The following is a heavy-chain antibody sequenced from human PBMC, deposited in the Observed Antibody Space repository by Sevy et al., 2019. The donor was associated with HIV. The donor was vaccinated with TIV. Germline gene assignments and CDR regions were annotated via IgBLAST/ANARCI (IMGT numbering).Heavy chain of an antibody. V-gene: IGHV4-39*01. CDR3: ARHVRPSNYYDSSGGIDY. CDR2: IYYSGST. Sequence: SETLSLTCTVSGGSISSSSYYWGWIRQPPGKGLEWIGSIYYSGSTYYNPSLKSRVTISVDTSKNQFSLKLSSVTAADTVVYYCARHVRPSNYYDSSGGIDYWGQGTLVTVSS. J-gene: IGHJ4*02. D-gene: IGHD3-22*01. CDR1: GGSISSSSYY.